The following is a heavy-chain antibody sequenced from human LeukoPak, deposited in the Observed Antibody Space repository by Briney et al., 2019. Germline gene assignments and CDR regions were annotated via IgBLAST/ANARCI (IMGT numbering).Heavy chain of an antibody. J-gene: IGHJ4*02. CDR1: GFTFSSYA. CDR2: IWYDGSNK. V-gene: IGHV3-33*08. Sequence: GGSLRLSCAASGFTFSSYAMSWVRQAPGKGLEWVAVIWYDGSNKYYAGSVKGRFTISRDNSKNTLYLQMNSLRAEDTAVYYCARSLRYWGQGTLATVSS. CDR3: ARSLRY.